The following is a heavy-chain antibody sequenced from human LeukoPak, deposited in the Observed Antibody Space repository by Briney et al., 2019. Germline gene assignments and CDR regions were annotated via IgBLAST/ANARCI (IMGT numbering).Heavy chain of an antibody. J-gene: IGHJ5*02. D-gene: IGHD4-17*01. CDR2: INPNRGGT. CDR1: GDTFTGYY. V-gene: IGHV1-2*04. Sequence: ASVKGSCEASGDTFTGYYMHWVRQAPGQGLEWMGWINPNRGGTNYAQKFQGWVTMTRDTSISTAYMELSRLRSDDTAVYYCARGADYVNWFAPWGQGTLVTVSS. CDR3: ARGADYVNWFAP.